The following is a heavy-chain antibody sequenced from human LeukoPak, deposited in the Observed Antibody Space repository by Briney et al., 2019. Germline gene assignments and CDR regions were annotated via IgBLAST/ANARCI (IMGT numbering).Heavy chain of an antibody. CDR1: GFTFSSYS. D-gene: IGHD4-17*01. CDR2: ISSSSSYI. V-gene: IGHV3-21*01. CDR3: ARELDDYGLDWYFDL. Sequence: GGSLRLSCAASGFTFSSYSMNWVRQAPGKGLEWVSSISSSSSYIYYADSVKGRFTISRDNAKNSLYLQMNSLRAEDTAVYYCARELDDYGLDWYFDLWGRGTLVTVSS. J-gene: IGHJ2*01.